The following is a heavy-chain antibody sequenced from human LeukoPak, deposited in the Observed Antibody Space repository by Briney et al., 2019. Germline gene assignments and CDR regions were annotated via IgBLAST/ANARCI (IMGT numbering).Heavy chain of an antibody. D-gene: IGHD1-1*01. V-gene: IGHV3-74*01. CDR1: GFTFSSYW. Sequence: GGSLRLSCAASGFTFSSYWMHWVRQAPGKGLVWVSRINGVGSSTSYADSVKGRFTISRDNAKNTLYLQMNSLRAEDTAVYYCARELGTEGAFDIWGQGTMVTVSS. CDR3: ARELGTEGAFDI. J-gene: IGHJ3*02. CDR2: INGVGSST.